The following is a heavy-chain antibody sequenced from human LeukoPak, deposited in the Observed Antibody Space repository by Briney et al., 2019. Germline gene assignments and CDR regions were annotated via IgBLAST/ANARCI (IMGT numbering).Heavy chain of an antibody. D-gene: IGHD3-10*01. CDR2: INHSGST. CDR3: ARITSQDLYYYGSGSYYLGY. Sequence: PSETLSLTCAVYGGSFSGYYWSWIRLPPGKGLEWIGEINHSGSTYYNPSLKSRVTISVDTSKNQFSLKLSSVTAADTAVYYCARITSQDLYYYGSGSYYLGYWGQGTLVTVSS. CDR1: GGSFSGYY. J-gene: IGHJ4*02. V-gene: IGHV4-34*01.